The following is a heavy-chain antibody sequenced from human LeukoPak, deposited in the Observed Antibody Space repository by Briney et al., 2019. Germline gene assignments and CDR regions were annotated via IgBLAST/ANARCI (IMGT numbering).Heavy chain of an antibody. CDR1: GFTFSDYY. D-gene: IGHD2-2*01. J-gene: IGHJ5*02. CDR3: ARDYCITSSCNPGQFDP. Sequence: GGSLRLSCAASGFTFSDYYMSWIRQAPGKGLEWVSYISGSSSDTNYADSVKGRFTISRDNAKNSLYLQMNSLRAEDTAVYHCARDYCITSSCNPGQFDPGGQGTQVTVSS. V-gene: IGHV3-11*06. CDR2: ISGSSSDT.